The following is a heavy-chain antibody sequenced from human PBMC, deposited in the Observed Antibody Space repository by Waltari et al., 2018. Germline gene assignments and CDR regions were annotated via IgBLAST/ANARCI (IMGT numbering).Heavy chain of an antibody. CDR1: GGSVRGYY. J-gene: IGHJ6*02. CDR3: VRLEDCSGPGGNCYSGDPFALDV. D-gene: IGHD2-15*01. Sequence: QVHLEQWGAGQLQPSETLSLTCVVNGGSVRGYYWGWVRQAPGKGLEWIGEINHSPNRNYNPSLRSRVDMSVDTSKNQFSLKLNFVTAADTGFYYCVRLEDCSGPGGNCYSGDPFALDVWGQGTTVTVSS. V-gene: IGHV4-34*01. CDR2: INHSPNR.